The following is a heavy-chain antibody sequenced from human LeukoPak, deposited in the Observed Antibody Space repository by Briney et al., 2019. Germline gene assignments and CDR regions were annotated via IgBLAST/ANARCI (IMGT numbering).Heavy chain of an antibody. J-gene: IGHJ6*02. CDR2: IIPIFGTA. CDR3: ARNKAFYGPILLSYGMDV. V-gene: IGHV1-69*01. Sequence: SVKVSCKASGGTFSSYAISWVRQAPGQGLEWMGGIIPIFGTANYAQKFQGRVTITADESTSTAYMELSSLRSEDTAVYYCARNKAFYGPILLSYGMDVWGQGTTVTVSS. D-gene: IGHD4-17*01. CDR1: GGTFSSYA.